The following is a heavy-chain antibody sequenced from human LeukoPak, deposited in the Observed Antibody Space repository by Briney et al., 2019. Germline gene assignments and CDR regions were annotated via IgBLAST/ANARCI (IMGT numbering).Heavy chain of an antibody. CDR3: ARAMYYYDSSGYYYDY. CDR2: IYTSGST. V-gene: IGHV4-4*07. D-gene: IGHD3-22*01. J-gene: IGHJ4*02. CDR1: GGSISSYY. Sequence: SETLSLTGTVSGGSISSYYWSWIRQPAGKGLEWIGRIYTSGSTNYNPSLKSRVTISVDKSKNQFSLKLSSVTAADTAVYYCARAMYYYDSSGYYYDYWGQGTLVTVSS.